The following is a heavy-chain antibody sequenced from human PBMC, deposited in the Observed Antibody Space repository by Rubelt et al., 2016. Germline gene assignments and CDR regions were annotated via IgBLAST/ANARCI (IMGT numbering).Heavy chain of an antibody. Sequence: QVQLVQSGAEVKKPGSSVKVSCKASGGTFSSYAISWVRQAPGQGLEWMGGIIPIFGTANYAQKFQGRVTITADKSTGTAYMERSSLRAEDTAVYYCASPPYDILTGYDYYYGMDVWGQGTTVTVSS. CDR2: IIPIFGTA. CDR1: GGTFSSYA. J-gene: IGHJ6*02. V-gene: IGHV1-69*06. D-gene: IGHD3-9*01. CDR3: ASPPYDILTGYDYYYGMDV.